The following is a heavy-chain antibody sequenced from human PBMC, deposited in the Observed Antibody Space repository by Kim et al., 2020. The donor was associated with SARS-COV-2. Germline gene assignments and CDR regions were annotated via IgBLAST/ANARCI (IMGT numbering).Heavy chain of an antibody. V-gene: IGHV3-30*18. CDR3: AKEEYSSSWYGGVMGVDY. CDR1: GFTFSSYG. J-gene: IGHJ4*02. Sequence: GGSLRLSCAASGFTFSSYGMHWVRQAPGKGLEWVAVISYDGSNKYYADSVKGRFTISRDNSKNTLYLQMNSLRAEDTAVYYCAKEEYSSSWYGGVMGVDYWGQGTLVTVSS. CDR2: ISYDGSNK. D-gene: IGHD6-13*01.